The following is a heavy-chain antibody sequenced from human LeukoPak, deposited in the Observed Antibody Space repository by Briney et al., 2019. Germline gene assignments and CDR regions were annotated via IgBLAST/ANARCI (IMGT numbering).Heavy chain of an antibody. V-gene: IGHV4-4*07. CDR3: ARVIVVVPAAKGGYYMDV. J-gene: IGHJ6*03. Sequence: SETLPLTCTVSGGSITSYYWSWIRQPAGKGLEWIGRIYTSGSTNYNPSLKSRVTISVDTSKNQFSLKLSSVTAADTAVYYCARVIVVVPAAKGGYYMDVWGKGTTVTVSS. CDR2: IYTSGST. CDR1: GGSITSYY. D-gene: IGHD2-2*01.